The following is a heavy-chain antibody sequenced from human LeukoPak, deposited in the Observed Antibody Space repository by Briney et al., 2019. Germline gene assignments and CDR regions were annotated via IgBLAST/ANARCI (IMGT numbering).Heavy chain of an antibody. CDR3: AREFVPYGSGSYYNYYYYGMDV. J-gene: IGHJ6*02. CDR2: ISSSSSTI. Sequence: GGSLRLSCAASGFTFSSYSMNWVRQAPGKGLEWVSYISSSSSTIYYADSVKGRFTISRDNAKNSLYLQMNSLRAEDTAVYYCAREFVPYGSGSYYNYYYYGMDVWGQGTTVTVSS. V-gene: IGHV3-48*04. D-gene: IGHD3-10*01. CDR1: GFTFSSYS.